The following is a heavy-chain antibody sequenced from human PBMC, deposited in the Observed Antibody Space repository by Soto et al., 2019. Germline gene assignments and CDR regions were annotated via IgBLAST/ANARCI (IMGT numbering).Heavy chain of an antibody. CDR1: GFTFSSYA. CDR2: ITYSGDET. V-gene: IGHV3-23*01. D-gene: IGHD1-7*01. CDR3: ARDNWNYVSAFDI. J-gene: IGHJ3*02. Sequence: GGSLRLSCAASGFTFSSYAMSWVRQAPGKGLEWVSAITYSGDETYYADSVKGRFTISRDNSKNTLYLQMNSLRAEDTAVYYCARDNWNYVSAFDIWGQGTMVTVSS.